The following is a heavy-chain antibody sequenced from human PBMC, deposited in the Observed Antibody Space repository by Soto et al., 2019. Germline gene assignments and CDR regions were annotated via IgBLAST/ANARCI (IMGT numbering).Heavy chain of an antibody. D-gene: IGHD1-1*01. CDR2: ISAYNGNT. CDR3: ARDLGIWNPGSAFDI. V-gene: IGHV1-18*04. CDR1: GYTFTSYG. J-gene: IGHJ3*02. Sequence: TSVKVSCKDPGYTFTSYGISWVRQAPGQGLAWMGWISAYNGNTNYAQKLQGRVTLTTDTSTSTAYRELRSLRADATAVYYCARDLGIWNPGSAFDIWGQGTMVTVS.